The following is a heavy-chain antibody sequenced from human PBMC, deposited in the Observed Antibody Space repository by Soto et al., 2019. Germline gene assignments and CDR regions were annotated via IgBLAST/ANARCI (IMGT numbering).Heavy chain of an antibody. CDR2: INHSGST. D-gene: IGHD2-8*01. J-gene: IGHJ4*02. CDR1: GGSFSGYY. V-gene: IGHV4-34*01. CDR3: ARLAPILGYCTNGVCETDY. Sequence: SETLSLTCAVYGGSFSGYYWSWIRQPPGKGLEWIGEINHSGSTNYNPSLKSRVTISVDTSKNQFSLKLSFVTAADTAVYYCARLAPILGYCTNGVCETDYWGQGTLVTVSS.